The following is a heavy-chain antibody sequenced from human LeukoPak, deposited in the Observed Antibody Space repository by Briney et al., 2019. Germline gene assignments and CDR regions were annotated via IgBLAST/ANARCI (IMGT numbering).Heavy chain of an antibody. D-gene: IGHD6-13*01. CDR3: ARKGSSTWYGVDY. CDR2: VCYSGST. Sequence: SETLSLTCTVSGGSISGYCWSWIRQPPGKGLEWIGYVCYSGSTNYNPSLKSRVTLSVDTSKNQFSLKLTSVTAADTAVYYCARKGSSTWYGVDYWGQGTLVTVSS. V-gene: IGHV4-59*08. CDR1: GGSISGYC. J-gene: IGHJ4*02.